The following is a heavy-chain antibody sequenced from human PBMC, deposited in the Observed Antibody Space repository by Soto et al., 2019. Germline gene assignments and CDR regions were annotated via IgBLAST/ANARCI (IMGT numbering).Heavy chain of an antibody. J-gene: IGHJ5*02. CDR1: GFTFSSYA. CDR2: ISYDGSNK. Sequence: GGSLRLSCAASGFTFSSYAMLWVRQAPGKGLEWVAVISYDGSNKYYADSVKGRFTISRDNSKNTLYLQMNSLRAEDTAVYYCARDFYYYDSSGYYRESNWFDPWGQGTLVTVSS. D-gene: IGHD3-22*01. CDR3: ARDFYYYDSSGYYRESNWFDP. V-gene: IGHV3-30-3*01.